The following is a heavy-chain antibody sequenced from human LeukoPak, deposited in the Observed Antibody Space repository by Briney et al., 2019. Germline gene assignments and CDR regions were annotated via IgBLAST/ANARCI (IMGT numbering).Heavy chain of an antibody. V-gene: IGHV4-39*01. CDR2: IYYSGST. J-gene: IGHJ6*03. Sequence: SETLSLTCTVSGGSISSSSYYWGWIRQPPGKGLEWIGSIYYSGSTYYNPSLMSRVTISVDTSKNQFSLELSSVTAADTAVYYCARHGVVTDYYYYYMDVRGKGTTVTVSS. D-gene: IGHD3-3*01. CDR1: GGSISSSSYY. CDR3: ARHGVVTDYYYYYMDV.